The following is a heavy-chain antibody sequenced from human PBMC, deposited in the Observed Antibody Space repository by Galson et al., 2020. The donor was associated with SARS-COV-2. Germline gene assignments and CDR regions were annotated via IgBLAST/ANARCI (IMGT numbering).Heavy chain of an antibody. V-gene: IGHV3-30*04. CDR3: ARPLGGSYHDAFDI. D-gene: IGHD1-26*01. Sequence: QAGGSLRLSCAASGFTFSSYAMHWVRQAPGKGLEWVAVISYDGSNKYYADSVKGRFTISRDNSKNTLYLQMNSLRAEDTAVYYCARPLGGSYHDAFDIWGQGKMVTVSS. CDR2: ISYDGSNK. J-gene: IGHJ3*02. CDR1: GFTFSSYA.